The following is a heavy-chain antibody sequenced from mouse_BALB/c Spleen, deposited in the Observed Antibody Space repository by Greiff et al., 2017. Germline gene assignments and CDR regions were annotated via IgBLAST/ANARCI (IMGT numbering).Heavy chain of an antibody. V-gene: IGHV8-12*01. CDR3: ARSYGSLAY. J-gene: IGHJ3*01. CDR2: IYWDDDK. D-gene: IGHD1-1*01. CDR1: GFSLSTSGMG. Sequence: ESGPGILQPSQTLSLTCSFSGFSLSTSGMGVSWIRQPSGKGLEWLAHIYWDDDKRYNPSLKSRLTISKDTSRNQVFLKITSVDTADTATYYCARSYGSLAYWGQGTLVTVSA.